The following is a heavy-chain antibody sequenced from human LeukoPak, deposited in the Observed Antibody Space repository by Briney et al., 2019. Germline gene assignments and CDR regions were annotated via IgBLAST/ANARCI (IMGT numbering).Heavy chain of an antibody. D-gene: IGHD3-22*01. Sequence: GGSLRLSCAASGFTFSSYSMNWVRQAPGKGLEWVSSISSSSSYIYYADSVKGRFTISRDNAKNSLYLQMNSLRAEDTAVYYCARDYYDSSGYYLALLDAFDIWGQGTMVTVSS. CDR3: ARDYYDSSGYYLALLDAFDI. CDR1: GFTFSSYS. CDR2: ISSSSSYI. V-gene: IGHV3-21*01. J-gene: IGHJ3*02.